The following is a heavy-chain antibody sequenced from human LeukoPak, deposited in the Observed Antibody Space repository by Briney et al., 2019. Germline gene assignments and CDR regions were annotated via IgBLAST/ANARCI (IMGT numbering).Heavy chain of an antibody. Sequence: KPLETLSLTCSVSGGSISSYYWSWIRQPPGKGLEWIGYIYYSGSTNYNPSLKSRVTISVDTSKNQFSLKLSSVTAADTAVYYCARAPENQMQLWLPDAFDIWGQGTMVTVSS. V-gene: IGHV4-59*01. CDR1: GGSISSYY. D-gene: IGHD3-9*01. CDR2: IYYSGST. J-gene: IGHJ3*02. CDR3: ARAPENQMQLWLPDAFDI.